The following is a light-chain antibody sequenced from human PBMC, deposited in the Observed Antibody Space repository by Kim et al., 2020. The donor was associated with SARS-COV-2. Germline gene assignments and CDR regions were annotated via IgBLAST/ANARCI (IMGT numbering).Light chain of an antibody. CDR1: QSISSW. J-gene: IGKJ2*01. Sequence: DIQMTQSPSTLSASVGDRVTITCRASQSISSWLAWYQQKPGKAPKLLIYKASSLESGVPSRFSGSGSGTEFTLTISSLQPDDFATYYCQQYTSYLYTFGQGTKREI. CDR3: QQYTSYLYT. V-gene: IGKV1-5*03. CDR2: KAS.